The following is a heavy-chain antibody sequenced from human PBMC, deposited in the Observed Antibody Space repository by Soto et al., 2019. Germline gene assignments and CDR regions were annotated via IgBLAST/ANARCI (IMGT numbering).Heavy chain of an antibody. CDR1: GGSFSDYY. Sequence: SETLSLTCAIYGGSFSDYYWNWIRQPPGKGLEWIGEINYSGSTNYNPSLKSRVTISVDTSKNQFSLKLSSVTAADTAVYYCAREGIVGAHFDYWGQGTLVTVSS. CDR3: AREGIVGAHFDY. V-gene: IGHV4-34*01. J-gene: IGHJ4*02. D-gene: IGHD1-26*01. CDR2: INYSGST.